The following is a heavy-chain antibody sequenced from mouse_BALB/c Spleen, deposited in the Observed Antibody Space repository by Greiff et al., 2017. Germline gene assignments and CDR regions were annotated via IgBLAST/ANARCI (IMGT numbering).Heavy chain of an antibody. D-gene: IGHD1-1*01. CDR3: ARDGSSPAWFAY. J-gene: IGHJ3*01. CDR2: ISNGGGST. CDR1: GFTFSSYT. V-gene: IGHV5-12-2*01. Sequence: EVMLVESGGGLVQPGGSLKLSCAASGFTFSSYTMSWVRQTPEKRLEWVAYISNGGGSTYYPDTVKGRFTISRDNAKNTLYLQMSSLKSEDTAMYYCARDGSSPAWFAYWGQGTLVTVSA.